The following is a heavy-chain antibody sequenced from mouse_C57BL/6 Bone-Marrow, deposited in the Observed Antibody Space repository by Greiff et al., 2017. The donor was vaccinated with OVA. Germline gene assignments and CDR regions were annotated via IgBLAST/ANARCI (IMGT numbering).Heavy chain of an antibody. J-gene: IGHJ3*01. Sequence: QVQLQQSGAELMKPGASVKLSCKATGYTFTGYWIEWVKQRPGHGLEWIGEILPGSGSTNYNEKIKGTATFPADTSSNTAYMPLRRLPTAGSEIYYCARREDISGYLSWFAYGGQGTLVTVSA. CDR1: GYTFTGYW. D-gene: IGHD3-2*02. CDR3: ARREDISGYLSWFAY. V-gene: IGHV1-9*01. CDR2: ILPGSGST.